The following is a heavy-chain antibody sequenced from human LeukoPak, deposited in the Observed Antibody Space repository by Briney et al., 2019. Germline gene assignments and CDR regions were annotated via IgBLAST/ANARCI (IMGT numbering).Heavy chain of an antibody. Sequence: GASVKVSCKASGYTFTGYYTHWVRQAPGQGLEWMGWINPNSGGTNYAQKFQGRVTMTRDTSISTAYMELSRLRSDDTAVYYCARGESYSSSWPDDAFDIWGQGTMVTVSS. CDR1: GYTFTGYY. J-gene: IGHJ3*02. CDR2: INPNSGGT. D-gene: IGHD6-13*01. V-gene: IGHV1-2*02. CDR3: ARGESYSSSWPDDAFDI.